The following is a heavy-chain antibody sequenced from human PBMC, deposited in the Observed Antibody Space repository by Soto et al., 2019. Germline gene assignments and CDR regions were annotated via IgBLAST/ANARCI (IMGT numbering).Heavy chain of an antibody. CDR3: ARSPYMDV. CDR2: INHSGST. Sequence: SETLSLTCAVYGGSFSGYYWSWIRQPPGKGLEWFGEINHSGSTNYNPSLKSRVTISVDTSKNQFSLKLSSVAAADTAVYYCARSPYMDVWGKGTTVTVSS. J-gene: IGHJ6*03. CDR1: GGSFSGYY. V-gene: IGHV4-34*01.